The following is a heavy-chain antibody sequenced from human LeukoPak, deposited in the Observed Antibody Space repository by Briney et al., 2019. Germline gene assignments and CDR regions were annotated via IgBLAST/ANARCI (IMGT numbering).Heavy chain of an antibody. J-gene: IGHJ4*02. CDR3: AKGPQLYSGYHPDY. CDR1: GFTFSSYA. CDR2: ISGSGGST. V-gene: IGHV3-23*01. Sequence: GGSLRLSCAASGFTFSSYAMSWVRQAPGKGLEWVSAISGSGGSTYYADSVKGRFTISRDNSKNTLYLQMNSLRVEDTAIYYCAKGPQLYSGYHPDYWGQGTLVTVSS. D-gene: IGHD5-12*01.